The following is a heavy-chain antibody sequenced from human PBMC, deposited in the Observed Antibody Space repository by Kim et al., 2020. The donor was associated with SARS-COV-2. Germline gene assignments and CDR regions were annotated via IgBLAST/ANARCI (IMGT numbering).Heavy chain of an antibody. CDR3: ARVLVFYYYGMDV. Sequence: KANSVKGRFAISRDNSKNTLYLQMKSLGAEDTAVYYCARVLVFYYYGMDVWGQGTTVTVSS. J-gene: IGHJ6*02. D-gene: IGHD2-8*01. V-gene: IGHV3-30*07.